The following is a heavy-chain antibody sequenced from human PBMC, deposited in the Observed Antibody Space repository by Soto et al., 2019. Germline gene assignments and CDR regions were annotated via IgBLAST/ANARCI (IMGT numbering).Heavy chain of an antibody. D-gene: IGHD1-26*01. CDR1: GFTFSIYT. V-gene: IGHV3-23*01. CDR3: AKDFTPDSRWDIDY. CDR2: IYGNGRST. J-gene: IGHJ4*02. Sequence: EVQLLESGGGLVQPAGSLRLSCAASGFTFSIYTMSWFRQAPGKGLEWVSSIYGNGRSTFYSASVKGRFTISRDNSGNTVYLQMSSLRVEDTAIYYCAKDFTPDSRWDIDYWGQGSLVTGSS.